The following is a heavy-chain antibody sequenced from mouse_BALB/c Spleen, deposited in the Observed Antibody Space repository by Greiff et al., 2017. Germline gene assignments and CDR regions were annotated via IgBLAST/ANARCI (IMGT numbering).Heavy chain of an antibody. CDR1: GFTFSSYT. CDR3: ARHGTGSDWYFDV. Sequence: EVMLVESGGGLVQPGGSLKLSCAASGFTFSSYTMSWVRQTPEKRLEWVAYISNGGGSTYYPDTVKGRFTISRDNAKNTLYLQMSSLKSEDTAMYYCARHGTGSDWYFDVWGAGTTVTVSS. D-gene: IGHD4-1*01. J-gene: IGHJ1*01. CDR2: ISNGGGST. V-gene: IGHV5-12-2*01.